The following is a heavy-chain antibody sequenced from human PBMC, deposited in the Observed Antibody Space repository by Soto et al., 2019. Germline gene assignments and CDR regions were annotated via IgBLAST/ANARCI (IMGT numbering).Heavy chain of an antibody. CDR1: GGSFSGYY. V-gene: IGHV4-34*01. D-gene: IGHD2-21*01. CDR3: ARRAVVAVTGSLDNWLDP. J-gene: IGHJ5*02. Sequence: PSETLSLTCAVYGGSFSGYYWNWLRQPPGEGLEWIGKIDQSGSTNYNPSLKSRVTISVDTSRNQFSLKVNSVTAADTAMYYCARRAVVAVTGSLDNWLDPWGQGILVTVAS. CDR2: IDQSGST.